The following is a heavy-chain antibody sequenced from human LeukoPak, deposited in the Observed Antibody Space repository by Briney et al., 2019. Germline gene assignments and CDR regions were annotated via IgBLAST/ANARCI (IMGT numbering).Heavy chain of an antibody. J-gene: IGHJ4*02. CDR2: IRYDGSNK. D-gene: IGHD1-26*01. CDR1: GFTFSSYG. Sequence: GGSLRLSCAASGFTFSSYGMHWVRQAPGKGLEWVAFIRYDGSNKYYADSVKGRFTISRDNSKNTLYLQMNSLRAEDTAVYYCAKDVTKYSGSYPGFDYWGQGTLVTVSS. CDR3: AKDVTKYSGSYPGFDY. V-gene: IGHV3-30*02.